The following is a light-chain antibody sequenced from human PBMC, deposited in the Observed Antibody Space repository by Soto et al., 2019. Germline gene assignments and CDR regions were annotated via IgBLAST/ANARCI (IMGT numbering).Light chain of an antibody. J-gene: IGLJ1*01. CDR3: SSYAGSNNLGV. CDR2: EVS. Sequence: QSVLTQPPSASGSPGQSVTISYTGTSSDVGGYNYVSWYQQHPGKAPKLMIFEVSRRPSGVPDRFSGSKSGYTASLTVSGLQAEDEADYYCSSYAGSNNLGVFGTGTKVTVL. CDR1: SSDVGGYNY. V-gene: IGLV2-8*01.